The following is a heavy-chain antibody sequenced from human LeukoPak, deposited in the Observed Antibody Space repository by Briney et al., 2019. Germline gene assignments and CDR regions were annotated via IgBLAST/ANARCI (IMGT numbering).Heavy chain of an antibody. V-gene: IGHV3-21*01. CDR3: AKDLLWFGELLLNWFDP. J-gene: IGHJ5*02. Sequence: GGSLRLSCAASGFTFSSYSMNWVRQAPGKGLQWVSSISSGSSYIYYADSVKGRFTISRDNSKNTLYLQMNSLRAEDTAVYYCAKDLLWFGELLLNWFDPWGQGTLVTVSS. D-gene: IGHD3-10*01. CDR1: GFTFSSYS. CDR2: ISSGSSYI.